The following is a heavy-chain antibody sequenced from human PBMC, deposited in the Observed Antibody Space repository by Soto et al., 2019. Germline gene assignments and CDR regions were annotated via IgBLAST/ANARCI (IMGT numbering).Heavy chain of an antibody. CDR2: ISAYNGNT. CDR1: GYTFTSYG. CDR3: AKEVESSSSWYVNYFDY. D-gene: IGHD6-13*01. J-gene: IGHJ4*02. V-gene: IGHV1-18*01. Sequence: ASVKVSCKASGYTFTSYGISWVRQAPGQGLEWMGWISAYNGNTNYAQKLQGRVTMTTDTSTSTAYMELRSLRSDDTAVYYCAKEVESSSSWYVNYFDYWGQGTLVTVSS.